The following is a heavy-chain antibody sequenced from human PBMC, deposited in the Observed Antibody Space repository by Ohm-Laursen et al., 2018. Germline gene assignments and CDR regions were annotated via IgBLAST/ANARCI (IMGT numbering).Heavy chain of an antibody. V-gene: IGHV3-9*01. Sequence: SLRLSCAASGFTFDDYAMHWVRQAPGKGLEWVSGISWNSGSIGYADSVKGRFTISRDNAKNSLYLQMNSLRAEDTALYYCAKDYYDSSGYGNWFDPWGQGTLVTVSS. J-gene: IGHJ5*02. CDR2: ISWNSGSI. D-gene: IGHD3-22*01. CDR1: GFTFDDYA. CDR3: AKDYYDSSGYGNWFDP.